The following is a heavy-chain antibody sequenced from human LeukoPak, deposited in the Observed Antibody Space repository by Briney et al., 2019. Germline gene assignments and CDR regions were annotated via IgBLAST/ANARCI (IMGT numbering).Heavy chain of an antibody. D-gene: IGHD2/OR15-2a*01. V-gene: IGHV4-59*01. Sequence: PSETLSLTCTVSGGSISGYYWSWIRQPPGKGLGWIGYIFYSGSTNYNPSLKSRVTISLEASMKQLCLMLSSITAEDTAVYFFTTVFYARSYDYWYFDLWGRGTLVTVSS. CDR2: IFYSGST. CDR1: GGSISGYY. J-gene: IGHJ2*01. CDR3: TTVFYARSYDYWYFDL.